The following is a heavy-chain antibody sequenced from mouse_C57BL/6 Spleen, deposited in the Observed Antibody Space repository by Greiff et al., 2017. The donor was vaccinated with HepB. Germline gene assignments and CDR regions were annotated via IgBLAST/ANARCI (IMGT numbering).Heavy chain of an antibody. Sequence: EVKLMESGGGLVQPGGSMKLSCVASGFTFSNYWMNWVRQSPEKGLEWVAQIRLKSDNYATHYAESVKGRFTISRDDSKSSVYLQMNNLRAEDTGIYYCTEGDPLYAMDYWGQGTSVTVSS. CDR2: IRLKSDNYAT. CDR1: GFTFSNYW. J-gene: IGHJ4*01. CDR3: TEGDPLYAMDY. V-gene: IGHV6-3*01.